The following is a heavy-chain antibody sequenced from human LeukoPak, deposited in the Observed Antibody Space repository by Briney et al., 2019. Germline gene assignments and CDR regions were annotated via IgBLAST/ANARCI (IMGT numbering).Heavy chain of an antibody. D-gene: IGHD2-21*02. V-gene: IGHV3-23*01. CDR1: GFTFSSYA. Sequence: PGGSLRLSCAASGFTFSSYAMSWVRQAPGKGLEWVSTISGSDGSTYYADSLKGRFTISRDNSKNTLYLQMNSLRAEDTAVYYCAKVSVRWGDCPNWGQGTLVTVSS. CDR3: AKVSVRWGDCPN. J-gene: IGHJ4*02. CDR2: ISGSDGST.